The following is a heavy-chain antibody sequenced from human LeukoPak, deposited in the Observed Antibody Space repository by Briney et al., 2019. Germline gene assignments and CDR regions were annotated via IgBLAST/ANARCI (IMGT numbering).Heavy chain of an antibody. V-gene: IGHV4-4*02. CDR2: IHHSGST. CDR1: GGSISSSNW. J-gene: IGHJ1*01. Sequence: SGTLSLTCAVSGGSISSSNWWSWVRQPPGKGLEWIGEIHHSGSTNYNPSLKRRVTFSVDKSKNQFSLKLTSVTAADTAVYYRARAYSSGWNAEYFQHWGQGTLVTVSS. CDR3: ARAYSSGWNAEYFQH. D-gene: IGHD6-19*01.